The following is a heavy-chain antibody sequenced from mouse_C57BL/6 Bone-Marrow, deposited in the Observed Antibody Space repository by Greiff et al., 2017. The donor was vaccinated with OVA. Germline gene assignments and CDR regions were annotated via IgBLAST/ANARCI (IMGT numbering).Heavy chain of an antibody. V-gene: IGHV3-5*01. CDR2: IYYSGTI. Sequence: EVQLVESGPGLVKPSQTVFLTCTVTGISITTGHYRWSWIRQFPGNKLEWIGYIYYSGTITYNPSLTSRTTITRDTPKNQFFLEMNSLTAEDTATYYCARGDYYGSSYDYYAMDYWGQGTSVTVSS. CDR3: ARGDYYGSSYDYYAMDY. D-gene: IGHD1-1*01. CDR1: GISITTGHYR. J-gene: IGHJ4*01.